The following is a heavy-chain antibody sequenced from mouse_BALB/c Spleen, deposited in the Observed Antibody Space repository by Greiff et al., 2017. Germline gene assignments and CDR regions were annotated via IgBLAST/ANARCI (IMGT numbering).Heavy chain of an antibody. D-gene: IGHD2-10*02. J-gene: IGHJ4*01. CDR3: ARQEYGNYGGAMDY. CDR2: ISSGGGST. Sequence: EVHLVESGGGLVKPGGSLKLSCAASGFTFSSYAMSWVRQTPEKRLEWVAYISSGGGSTYYPDTVKGRFTISRDNAKNTLYLQMSSLKSEDTAMYYCARQEYGNYGGAMDYWGQGTSVTVSS. CDR1: GFTFSSYA. V-gene: IGHV5-12-1*01.